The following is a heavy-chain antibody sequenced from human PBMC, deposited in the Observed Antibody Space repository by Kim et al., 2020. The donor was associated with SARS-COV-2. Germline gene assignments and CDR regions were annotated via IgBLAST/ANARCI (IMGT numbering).Heavy chain of an antibody. CDR3: ARGTGPDSSGIKGWFDP. J-gene: IGHJ5*02. CDR2: INPSGGST. CDR1: GYTFISYY. Sequence: ASVKVSCKASGYTFISYYMHWVRQAPGQGLEWMGIINPSGGSTSYAQKFQGRVTMTRDTSTSTVYMELSSLRSEDTAVDYCARGTGPDSSGIKGWFDPWGQGTLVTVSS. V-gene: IGHV1-46*01. D-gene: IGHD3-22*01.